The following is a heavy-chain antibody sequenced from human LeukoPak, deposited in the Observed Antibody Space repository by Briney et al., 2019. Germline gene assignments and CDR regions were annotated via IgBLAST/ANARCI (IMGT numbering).Heavy chain of an antibody. V-gene: IGHV1-46*01. D-gene: IGHD6-19*01. CDR3: AKDRRWGSSGWFPDAFDI. CDR2: INPSGGST. Sequence: ASVKVSCKASGYTFTSNYMHWVRQAPGQGLEWMGIINPSGGSTSYAQRFQGRVTMTRDTSTSTVYMELSSLRAEDTAVYYCAKDRRWGSSGWFPDAFDIWGQGTMVTVSS. J-gene: IGHJ3*02. CDR1: GYTFTSNY.